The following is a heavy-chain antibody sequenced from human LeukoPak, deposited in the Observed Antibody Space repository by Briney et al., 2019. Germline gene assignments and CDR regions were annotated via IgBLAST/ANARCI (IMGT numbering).Heavy chain of an antibody. Sequence: RAGGSLRLSCAASGFTVSSNYMSWVRQAPGKGLEWVSVIYSGGSTYYADSVKGRFTISRDNSKNTLYLQMNSLRAEDTAVYYCARFRYCSGGSCYSGTPKRVRSSWFDPWAREPWSPSPQ. J-gene: IGHJ5*02. CDR2: IYSGGST. CDR1: GFTVSSNY. D-gene: IGHD2-15*01. V-gene: IGHV3-53*01. CDR3: ARFRYCSGGSCYSGTPKRVRSSWFDP.